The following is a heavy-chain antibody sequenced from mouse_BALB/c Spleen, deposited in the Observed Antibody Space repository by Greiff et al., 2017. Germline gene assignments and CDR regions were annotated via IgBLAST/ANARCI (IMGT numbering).Heavy chain of an antibody. J-gene: IGHJ3*01. CDR2: IYPYNGGT. Sequence: DVKLQESGPELVKPGASVKISCKASGYTFTDYNMHWVKQSHGKSLEWIGYIYPYNGGTGYNQKFKSKATLTVDNSSSTAYMELRSLTSEDSAVYYCASEGLLGFAYWGQGTLVTVSA. CDR1: GYTFTDYN. V-gene: IGHV1S29*02. D-gene: IGHD1-1*01. CDR3: ASEGLLGFAY.